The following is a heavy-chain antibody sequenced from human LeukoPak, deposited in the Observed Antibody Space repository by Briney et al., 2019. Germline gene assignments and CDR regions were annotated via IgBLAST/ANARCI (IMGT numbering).Heavy chain of an antibody. J-gene: IGHJ4*02. CDR1: GFTFDDYA. Sequence: GGSLRLSCAASGFTFDDYAMHWVRQAPGKGLEWVSLISGDGGSTYYADSGKGRFTISRDNSKNSLYLQMNSLRTEDTALYYCARPAAAGLDYWGQGTLVTVSS. CDR3: ARPAAAGLDY. D-gene: IGHD6-13*01. CDR2: ISGDGGST. V-gene: IGHV3-43*02.